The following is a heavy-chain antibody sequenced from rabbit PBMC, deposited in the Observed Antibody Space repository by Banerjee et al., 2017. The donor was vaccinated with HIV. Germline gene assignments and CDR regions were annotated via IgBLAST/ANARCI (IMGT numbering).Heavy chain of an antibody. D-gene: IGHD4-1*01. CDR3: ARDLAGVVGWNLNL. J-gene: IGHJ4*01. CDR1: GSDISSYH. V-gene: IGHV1S40*01. CDR2: IYTGSGNT. Sequence: QSLEESGGDLVKPGASLTLTCTASGSDISSYHMGWVRQAPGRGLEWIGDIYTGSGNTYYASWAKGRFTISKTSSTTVTLQMTSLTAADTATYFCARDLAGVVGWNLNLWGPGTLVTVS.